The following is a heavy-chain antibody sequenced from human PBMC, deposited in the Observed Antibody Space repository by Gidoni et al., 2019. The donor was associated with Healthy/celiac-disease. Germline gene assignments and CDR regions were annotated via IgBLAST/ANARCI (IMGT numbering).Heavy chain of an antibody. CDR2: ISGSGGST. D-gene: IGHD3-16*01. CDR3: AKWRGLFGRSYFDY. Sequence: VQLLESGRGLVWPGGSLILSCAGSGFPLSSYAMRWLRQAPGKGLEWVSAISGSGGSTYYADSVKGRFTISRDNSKNTLYLQMNSLRAEDTAVYYCAKWRGLFGRSYFDYWGQGTLVTVSS. CDR1: GFPLSSYA. J-gene: IGHJ4*02. V-gene: IGHV3-23*01.